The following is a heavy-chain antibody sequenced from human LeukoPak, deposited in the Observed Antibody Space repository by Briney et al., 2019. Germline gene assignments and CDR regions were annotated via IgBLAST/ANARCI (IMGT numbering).Heavy chain of an antibody. J-gene: IGHJ4*02. CDR2: IYHSGST. V-gene: IGHV4-4*03. CDR1: GDSISSSNW. Sequence: PETLSLTCAVSGDSISSSNWWSWVRQPPGKGLEWIGEIYHSGSTNYNPSLKSRVTISVDKSKNQFSLKLTSVTAADTAVYYCARVFSGSTGVDYWGQGTLVTVSS. D-gene: IGHD3-10*01. CDR3: ARVFSGSTGVDY.